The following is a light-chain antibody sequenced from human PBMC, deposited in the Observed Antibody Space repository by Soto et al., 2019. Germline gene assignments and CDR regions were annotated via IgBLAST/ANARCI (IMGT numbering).Light chain of an antibody. CDR3: QSYDRSLSGWV. J-gene: IGLJ3*02. CDR1: SSNIGAGYD. CDR2: GNS. Sequence: QPVLTQPPSVSGAPGQRVTISCTGSSSNIGAGYDVHWYQQLPGTAPKLLIYGNSNRPSGVPDRFSGSKSSTSASLAITGLQAEDEADYYCQSYDRSLSGWVFGGGTKLTVL. V-gene: IGLV1-40*01.